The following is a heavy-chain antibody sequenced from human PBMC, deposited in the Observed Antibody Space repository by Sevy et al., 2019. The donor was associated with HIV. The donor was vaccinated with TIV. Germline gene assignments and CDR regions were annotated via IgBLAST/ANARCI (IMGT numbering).Heavy chain of an antibody. D-gene: IGHD5-12*01. CDR2: ISSDGSIK. Sequence: GGSLRLSCAASGFTFSSFGMHWVRQAPGKGLEWISFISSDGSIKSYADSVKGRFTISRDNSKNTLYLQMNSLRAGDTAVYYCAKGGSGYEYLDYWGQGTLVTVSS. CDR3: AKGGSGYEYLDY. J-gene: IGHJ4*02. CDR1: GFTFSSFG. V-gene: IGHV3-30*18.